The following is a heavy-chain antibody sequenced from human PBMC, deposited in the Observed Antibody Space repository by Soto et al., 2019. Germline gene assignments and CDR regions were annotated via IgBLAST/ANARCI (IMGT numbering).Heavy chain of an antibody. CDR2: ISDSGTT. Sequence: SETLSLTCTVSGGSISSYYWSWIRRPPGMGLEWIASISDSGTTNYNSSLKSRVTISIDTSKKQFSLKFNSVTAADTAVYYCAREGYNFGPFDYWGQGALVTVSS. V-gene: IGHV4-59*01. D-gene: IGHD5-18*01. CDR1: GGSISSYY. J-gene: IGHJ4*02. CDR3: AREGYNFGPFDY.